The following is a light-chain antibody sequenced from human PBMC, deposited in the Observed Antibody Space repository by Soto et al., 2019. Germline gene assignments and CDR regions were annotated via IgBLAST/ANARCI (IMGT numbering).Light chain of an antibody. CDR3: QQYYSYPWT. J-gene: IGKJ1*01. CDR2: AAS. V-gene: IGKV1-8*01. Sequence: AIRMTQSPSSLSASTGDRVTITCRASQGISNYLAWYQQKPGKAPKVLIHAASTLQGRVPSRFSGSGSGTDFTLTISGLQSEDFATYYCQQYYSYPWTFGQGTKVEIK. CDR1: QGISNY.